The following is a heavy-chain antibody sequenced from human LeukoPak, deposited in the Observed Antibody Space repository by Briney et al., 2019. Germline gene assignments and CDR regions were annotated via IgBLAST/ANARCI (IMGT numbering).Heavy chain of an antibody. CDR3: AAGRSYGPQPLYVIDY. Sequence: ASVKVSCKTSGYTFNNYGISWVRQAPGQGLEWMGWISGYNGNAKYAQKLQGRVTMTTDTSTSTAYMELRSLRSDDTAVYYCAAGRSYGPQPLYVIDYWGQGTLVTVSS. CDR1: GYTFNNYG. V-gene: IGHV1-18*01. J-gene: IGHJ4*02. D-gene: IGHD5-18*01. CDR2: ISGYNGNA.